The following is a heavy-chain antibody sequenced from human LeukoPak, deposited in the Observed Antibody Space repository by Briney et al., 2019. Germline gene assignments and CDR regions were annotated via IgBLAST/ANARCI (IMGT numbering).Heavy chain of an antibody. V-gene: IGHV3-23*01. Sequence: GGSLRLSCAASGFTFSSYAMNWVRQAPGKGLEWVSAISGSGGSTYYADSVKGRFTISRDNSKNTLYLQMNSLRAEDTAVYYCAIPPVVPAALRVGWFDPWGQGTLVTVSS. CDR2: ISGSGGST. J-gene: IGHJ5*02. CDR3: AIPPVVPAALRVGWFDP. D-gene: IGHD2-2*01. CDR1: GFTFSSYA.